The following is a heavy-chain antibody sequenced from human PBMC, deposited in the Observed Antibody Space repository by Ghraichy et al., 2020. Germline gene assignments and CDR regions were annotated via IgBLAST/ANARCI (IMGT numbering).Heavy chain of an antibody. J-gene: IGHJ4*02. CDR3: ARHRFFKGGEIDS. Sequence: GSLRLSCTVSGGSISDSNFYWGWIRQSPGKGLEWIGSMHHSGTSYETTSLKSRVSLSLDSFNRQFSLKLTSVTAADTAVYYCARHRFFKGGEIDSWGQGILVAVSS. CDR2: MHHSGTS. V-gene: IGHV4-39*01. D-gene: IGHD3-16*01. CDR1: GGSISDSNFY.